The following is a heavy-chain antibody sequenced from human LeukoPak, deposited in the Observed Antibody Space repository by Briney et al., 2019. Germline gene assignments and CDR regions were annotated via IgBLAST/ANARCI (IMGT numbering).Heavy chain of an antibody. CDR2: IYHSGST. V-gene: IGHV4-30-2*01. J-gene: IGHJ3*02. D-gene: IGHD6-13*01. Sequence: SQTLSLTCTVSGGSISSGGYYWSWIWQPPGKGLEWIGYIYHSGSTYYNPSLKSRVTISVDRSKNQFSLKLSSVTAADTAVYYCARSYRIAAAGTGAFDIWGQGAMVTVSS. CDR3: ARSYRIAAAGTGAFDI. CDR1: GGSISSGGYY.